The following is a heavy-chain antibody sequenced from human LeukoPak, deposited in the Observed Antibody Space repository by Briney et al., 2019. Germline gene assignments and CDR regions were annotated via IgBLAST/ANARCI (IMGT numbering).Heavy chain of an antibody. CDR3: AREERRGVAAVLEFDY. J-gene: IGHJ4*02. CDR2: IIPILGIA. Sequence: ASVKVSCKASGGTFSSYAISWVRQAPGQGLEWMGGIIPILGIANYAQKFQGRVTITADKSTSTAYMELSSLRSEDTAVYYCAREERRGVAAVLEFDYWGQGTLVTVSS. CDR1: GGTFSSYA. D-gene: IGHD6-13*01. V-gene: IGHV1-69*04.